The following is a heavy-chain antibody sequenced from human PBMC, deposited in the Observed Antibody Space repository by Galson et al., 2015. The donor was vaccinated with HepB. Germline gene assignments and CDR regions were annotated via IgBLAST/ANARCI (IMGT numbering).Heavy chain of an antibody. V-gene: IGHV3-23*01. Sequence: SLRLSCAASGFTFSSYAMSWVRQAPGKGLEWVSAISDGGGSTYYADSVKGRFTISRDNSKNTLYLQMNSLRAEDTAVYYCARDMGPYDDNGYEYESDYWGQGILVTVSS. CDR2: ISDGGGST. J-gene: IGHJ4*02. D-gene: IGHD3-22*01. CDR3: ARDMGPYDDNGYEYESDY. CDR1: GFTFSSYA.